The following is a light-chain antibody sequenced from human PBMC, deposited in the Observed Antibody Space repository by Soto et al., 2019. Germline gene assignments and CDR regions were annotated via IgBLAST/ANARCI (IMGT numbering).Light chain of an antibody. Sequence: ENVLTQSPGTLSLSPGERATLSCRASQSVSSYSLAWYQQKPGQAPRLVMYGTSNRATGIPDRFSGSGSGTDFTLTISRLEPEDFAVYYCQQYGSSPEYTFGQGTKLEIK. J-gene: IGKJ2*01. CDR2: GTS. CDR1: QSVSSYS. CDR3: QQYGSSPEYT. V-gene: IGKV3-20*01.